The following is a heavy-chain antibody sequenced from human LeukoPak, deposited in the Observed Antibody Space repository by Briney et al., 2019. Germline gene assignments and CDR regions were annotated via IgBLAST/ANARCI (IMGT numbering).Heavy chain of an antibody. V-gene: IGHV3-53*01. J-gene: IGHJ6*04. CDR1: GFTVSSNY. D-gene: IGHD6-19*01. Sequence: GGSLRLSCAASGFTVSSNYMSWVRQAPGKGLEWVSVIYSGGSTYYADSAKGRFTISRDNSKNTLYLQMNSLRAEDTAVYYCARDQGRSGWYLDYYYGMDVWGKGTTVTVSS. CDR2: IYSGGST. CDR3: ARDQGRSGWYLDYYYGMDV.